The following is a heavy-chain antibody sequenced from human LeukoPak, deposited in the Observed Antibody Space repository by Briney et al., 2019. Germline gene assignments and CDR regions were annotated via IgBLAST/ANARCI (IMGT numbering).Heavy chain of an antibody. J-gene: IGHJ4*02. D-gene: IGHD1-1*01. Sequence: LETLSLTCSVSGGSISSCTYSWGWIRQPPGKGLEWIGSFSCSGSTYYNPSLKSRVTISVDTSKSQFSLYMDSVTAADTAVYYCARDWNRYAYWGQRTLVTASS. CDR2: FSCSGST. CDR1: GGSISSCTYS. V-gene: IGHV4-39*07. CDR3: ARDWNRYAY.